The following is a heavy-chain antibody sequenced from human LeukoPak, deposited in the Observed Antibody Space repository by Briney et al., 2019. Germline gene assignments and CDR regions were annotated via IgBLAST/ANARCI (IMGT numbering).Heavy chain of an antibody. V-gene: IGHV3-30*18. CDR3: AKDWRWETPCYGMNV. Sequence: SWGSLRLSCAASGFTFSSYGIHWVRQAPGKGLEWVALISYDGSNKYYAESEKGRFTISRDNSNNTLYLQMNSLRAEDTAVYYCAKDWRWETPCYGMNVWGQGTTVSVSS. CDR1: GFTFSSYG. CDR2: ISYDGSNK. D-gene: IGHD1-26*01. J-gene: IGHJ6*02.